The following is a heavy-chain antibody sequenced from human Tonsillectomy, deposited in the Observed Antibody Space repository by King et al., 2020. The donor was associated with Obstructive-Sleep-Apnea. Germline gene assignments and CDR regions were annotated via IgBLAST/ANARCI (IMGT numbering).Heavy chain of an antibody. D-gene: IGHD6-13*01. J-gene: IGHJ6*02. CDR1: GFTFSSYG. Sequence: VQLVESGGGVVQPGRALRLSCAASGFTFSSYGMHWVRQAPGKGREWVALVRYDGSKKYYADSVKGRLTFSSDNSNNTLYLQINSLRAEETAVYYCAKNEPYSSRWYSSLNYYYYGMDVWGQGTTVTVSS. CDR3: AKNEPYSSRWYSSLNYYYYGMDV. CDR2: VRYDGSKK. V-gene: IGHV3-30*02.